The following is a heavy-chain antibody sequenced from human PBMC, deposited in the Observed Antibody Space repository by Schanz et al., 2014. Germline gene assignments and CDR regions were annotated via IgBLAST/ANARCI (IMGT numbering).Heavy chain of an antibody. V-gene: IGHV3-23*04. J-gene: IGHJ6*02. CDR3: ARRVPYSFGLDV. D-gene: IGHD1-1*01. CDR2: ISASGDST. Sequence: EVQVVESGGGFVQPGGSLRLSCAASGFTFSSYAMNWVRQAPGMGLEWVSFISASGDSTSYADSVKGRFTISRDNSKNTLYLQMNSLRDEDTAMYYCARRVPYSFGLDVWGQGATVTVSS. CDR1: GFTFSSYA.